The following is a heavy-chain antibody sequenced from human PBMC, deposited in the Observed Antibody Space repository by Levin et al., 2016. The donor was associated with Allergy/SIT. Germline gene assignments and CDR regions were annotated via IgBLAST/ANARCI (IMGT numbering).Heavy chain of an antibody. Sequence: WIRQPPGKGLEWVSYISSSGSTIYYADSVKGQFTISRDNAKNSLYLQMNSLRAEDTAVYYCARVVYNSVWYDYWGQGTLVTVSS. D-gene: IGHD6-19*01. CDR2: ISSSGSTI. J-gene: IGHJ4*02. V-gene: IGHV3-48*03. CDR3: ARVVYNSVWYDY.